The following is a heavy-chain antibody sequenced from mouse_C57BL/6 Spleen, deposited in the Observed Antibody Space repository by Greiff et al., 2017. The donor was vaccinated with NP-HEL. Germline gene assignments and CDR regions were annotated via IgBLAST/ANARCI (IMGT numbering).Heavy chain of an antibody. V-gene: IGHV5-17*01. CDR3: SRRLHYYGSSSCDY. D-gene: IGHD1-1*01. CDR1: GFTFSDYG. Sequence: EVQVVESGGGLVKPGGSLKLSCAASGFTFSDYGMHWVRQAPEKGLEWVAYISSGSSTIYYADTVKGRFTISRDNAKNTLFLQMTSLRSEDTAMYYCSRRLHYYGSSSCDYWGQGTTRTVSS. CDR2: ISSGSSTI. J-gene: IGHJ2*01.